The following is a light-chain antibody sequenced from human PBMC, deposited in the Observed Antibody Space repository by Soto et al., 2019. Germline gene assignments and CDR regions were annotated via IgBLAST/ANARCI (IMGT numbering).Light chain of an antibody. CDR1: QSALSSYNTKIY. J-gene: IGKJ3*01. CDR2: WSS. Sequence: DIVMTQSPDSLAVSLGERATINCKSSQSALSSYNTKIYLAWYQQKPGQPPKLLIYWSSTRESGVPDRFSGSGSGTDFTLTISSLQAEDVAVYYCQQYYSTQFTFGPGTKVDIK. CDR3: QQYYSTQFT. V-gene: IGKV4-1*01.